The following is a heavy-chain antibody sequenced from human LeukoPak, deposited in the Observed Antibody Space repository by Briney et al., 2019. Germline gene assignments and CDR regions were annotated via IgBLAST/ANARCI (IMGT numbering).Heavy chain of an antibody. J-gene: IGHJ4*02. D-gene: IGHD4-17*01. V-gene: IGHV4-34*01. Sequence: PSETLSLTCAAYGGSFSGYYWSWIRQPPGKGLEWIGEINHGGSTNYNPSLKSRVTISVDTSKNQFSLKLSSVTAADTVVYYCARHLDFGGEDDYGDYAFDYWGQGTLVTVSS. CDR1: GGSFSGYY. CDR2: INHGGST. CDR3: ARHLDFGGEDDYGDYAFDY.